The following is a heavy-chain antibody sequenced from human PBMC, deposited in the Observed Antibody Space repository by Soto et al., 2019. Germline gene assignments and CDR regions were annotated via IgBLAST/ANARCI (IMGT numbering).Heavy chain of an antibody. CDR1: GGSISGGVHS. V-gene: IGHV4-30-4*01. D-gene: IGHD2-2*01. CDR2: SFDSGST. J-gene: IGHJ2*01. Sequence: QVQLQESGPGLVKPSETLSLTCTVSGGSISGGVHSWSWIRQPPGKGLEWIGHSFDSGSTYYNPSLKSRLTISVYPSKNQFSLRLSSVTAADTAVYYCAREIMPLTHDWYFDLWGRGTLVTLSS. CDR3: AREIMPLTHDWYFDL.